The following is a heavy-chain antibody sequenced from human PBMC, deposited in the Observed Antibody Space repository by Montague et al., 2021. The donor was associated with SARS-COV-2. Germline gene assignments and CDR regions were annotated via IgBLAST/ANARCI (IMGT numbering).Heavy chain of an antibody. CDR2: VYTTGST. V-gene: IGHV4-61*02. J-gene: IGHJ4*02. CDR3: ARAVIYGGYAFAYFDF. D-gene: IGHD5-12*01. CDR1: GASISSDSYY. Sequence: TLSLTCTVSGASISSDSYYWSWIRQPAGKGLEWIGRVYTTGSTNYNPSLESRVTISGDTSRNQFSLRLTSVTAADTAMYYCARAVIYGGYAFAYFDFWGQGVLVTVSS.